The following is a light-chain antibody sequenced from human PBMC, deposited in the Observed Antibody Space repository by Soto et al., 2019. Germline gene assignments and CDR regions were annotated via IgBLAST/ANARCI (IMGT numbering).Light chain of an antibody. CDR3: LQTYNLPRT. V-gene: IGKV1-39*01. CDR2: GAS. Sequence: DIQMTQSPSSLSASVGYRVTITCRASLNIGDSLSWFQQKAGKPPTQLIYGASALQSGVPVRFSGSASGTDVSLPIRNMQREDFATYYCLQTYNLPRTFGQGTKVEFK. CDR1: LNIGDS. J-gene: IGKJ1*01.